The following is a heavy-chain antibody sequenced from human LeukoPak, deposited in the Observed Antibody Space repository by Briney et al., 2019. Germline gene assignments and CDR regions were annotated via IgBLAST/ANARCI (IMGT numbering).Heavy chain of an antibody. V-gene: IGHV4-59*11. J-gene: IGHJ4*02. D-gene: IGHD3-16*01. CDR3: ARGWGYFDY. CDR2: IYFSGNT. CDR1: GGSISDHY. Sequence: SETLSLTCTVSGGSISDHYWSWIRQPPGKGLEWIGYIYFSGNTNHNPSLKSRVTTSVDTSKNQFSLKLSSVTAADTAVYSCARGWGYFDYWGRGTLVTVSS.